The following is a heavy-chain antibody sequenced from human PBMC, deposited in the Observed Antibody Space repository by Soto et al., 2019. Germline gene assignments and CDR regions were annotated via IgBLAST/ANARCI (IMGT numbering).Heavy chain of an antibody. J-gene: IGHJ4*02. D-gene: IGHD2-15*01. V-gene: IGHV4-30-2*01. CDR3: ARGGGWTFDY. CDR2: IYHSGSS. Sequence: QLQLQESGSGLVKPSQTLSLTCAVSGGSISSGGYSWSWIRQPPVKGLEWIGYIYHSGSSYFNPSPKSRVTISLDRSKNQFSLKLSSVTAADTAVYYCARGGGWTFDYWGQGTLVTVSS. CDR1: GGSISSGGYS.